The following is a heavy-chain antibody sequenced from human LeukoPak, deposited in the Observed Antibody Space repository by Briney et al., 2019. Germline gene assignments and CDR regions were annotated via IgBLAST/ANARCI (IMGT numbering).Heavy chain of an antibody. J-gene: IGHJ4*02. CDR3: ARVKAAAGPAPFDY. D-gene: IGHD6-13*01. CDR1: GGTFSSYA. V-gene: IGHV1-69*13. CDR2: IIPIFGTA. Sequence: GASVKVSCKASGGTFSSYAISWVRQAPGQGLEWMGGIIPIFGTANYAQKFQGRVTITADESTSTAYMELSSLGSEDTAVYYCARVKAAAGPAPFDYWGQGTPVTVSS.